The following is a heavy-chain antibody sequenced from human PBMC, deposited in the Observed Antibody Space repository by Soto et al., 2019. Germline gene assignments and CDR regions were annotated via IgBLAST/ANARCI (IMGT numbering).Heavy chain of an antibody. V-gene: IGHV4-30-2*01. CDR3: ARGYCSGGSCFSWFDP. CDR2: IYHSGST. D-gene: IGHD2-15*01. J-gene: IGHJ5*02. Sequence: SETLSLTCAVSGGSISSGGYSWSWIRQPPWKGLEWIGYIYHSGSTYYNPSLKSRVTISVDRSKNQFSLKLSSVTAADTAVYYCARGYCSGGSCFSWFDPWGQGXLVTVYS. CDR1: GGSISSGGYS.